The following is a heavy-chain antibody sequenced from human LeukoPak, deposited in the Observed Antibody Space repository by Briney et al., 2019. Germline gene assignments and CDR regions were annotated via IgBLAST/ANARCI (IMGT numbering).Heavy chain of an antibody. CDR2: IRSKANSYAT. Sequence: HPGGSLRLSCAASGFTFSGSAMHWVRQASGKGLEWVGRIRSKANSYATAYAASVKGRFTISRDDSKNTAYLQMNSLKTEDTAVYYCTSRYCSSTSCYLDYYYYMDVWGKGTTVTVSS. CDR3: TSRYCSSTSCYLDYYYYMDV. D-gene: IGHD2-2*01. V-gene: IGHV3-73*01. CDR1: GFTFSGSA. J-gene: IGHJ6*03.